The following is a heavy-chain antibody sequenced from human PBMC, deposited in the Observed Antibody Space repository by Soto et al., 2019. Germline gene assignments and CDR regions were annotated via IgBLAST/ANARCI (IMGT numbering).Heavy chain of an antibody. CDR2: FDPDDGET. D-gene: IGHD1-20*01. CDR1: GYTPTELS. Sequence: TSVKVSCKVSGYTPTELSMHWVRQAPGKGLEWRGSFDPDDGETIYAQKFQGIVTMTENTSPDTSQVELSSLRSEHKAVYYCATEITGAPKYYYVMDVWGQGSTVTVSS. CDR3: ATEITGAPKYYYVMDV. V-gene: IGHV1-24*01. J-gene: IGHJ6*02.